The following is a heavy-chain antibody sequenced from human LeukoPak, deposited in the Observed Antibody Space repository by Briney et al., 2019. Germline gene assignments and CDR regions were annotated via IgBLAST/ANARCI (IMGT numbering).Heavy chain of an antibody. CDR3: ARNVVVTADRYFDL. J-gene: IGHJ2*01. Sequence: SETLSLTCTVSGGSISSGGYYWSWIRQHPGKGLEWIGYIYYSGSTYYNPSLKSRVTISVDTSKNQFSLKLSSVTAADTAVYYCARNVVVTADRYFDLWGRGTLVTVSS. CDR1: GGSISSGGYY. V-gene: IGHV4-31*03. CDR2: IYYSGST. D-gene: IGHD2-21*02.